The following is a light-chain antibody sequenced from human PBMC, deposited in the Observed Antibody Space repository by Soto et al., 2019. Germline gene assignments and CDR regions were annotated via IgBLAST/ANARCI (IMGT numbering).Light chain of an antibody. CDR3: QQYGSSPYP. V-gene: IGKV3-20*01. CDR1: QSVSSSY. CDR2: GAS. J-gene: IGKJ2*01. Sequence: EIVLTQSPGTLSLSPGERATLSCRASQSVSSSYLAWYQQKPGQAPRHLIYGASSRDTGIPDRFSGSGSGTDFTLTISRLEPEDCAVYYCQQYGSSPYPFGRGTKLEIK.